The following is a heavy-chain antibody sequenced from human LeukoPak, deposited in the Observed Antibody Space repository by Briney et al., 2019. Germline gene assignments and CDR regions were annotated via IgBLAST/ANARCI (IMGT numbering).Heavy chain of an antibody. CDR2: IKQDGNEK. J-gene: IGHJ4*02. D-gene: IGHD2-15*01. V-gene: IGHV3-7*03. CDR3: AGRHCSGGGCYFAGADPFDY. CDR1: GFSFSSHW. Sequence: PSGGSLRLSCAASGFSFSSHWMSWVRQAPGKGLEWAANIKQDGNEKYYVDSVKGRFTISRDTSKNTLYLQMNSLRAEDTAVYFCAGRHCSGGGCYFAGADPFDYWGQGTLVTVSS.